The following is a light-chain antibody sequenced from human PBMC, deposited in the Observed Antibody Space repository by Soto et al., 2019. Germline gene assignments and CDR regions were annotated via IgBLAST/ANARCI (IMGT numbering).Light chain of an antibody. CDR3: QQHGTT. CDR1: QSISDT. V-gene: IGKV3-15*01. J-gene: IGKJ1*01. Sequence: EIVMTQSPATLSVSPGGRASLSCRASQSISDTLAWYQQKPGQAPRLLIYGASTRAPGFPARFSGSGSGTDFTLTISRLEPEDSAVYYCQQHGTTFGQGTKVDIK. CDR2: GAS.